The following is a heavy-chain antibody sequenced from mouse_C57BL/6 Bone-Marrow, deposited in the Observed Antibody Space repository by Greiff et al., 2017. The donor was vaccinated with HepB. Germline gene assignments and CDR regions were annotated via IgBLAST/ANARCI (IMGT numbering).Heavy chain of an antibody. Sequence: DVHLVESGPGLVKPSQTVFLTCTVTGISITTGNYRWSWIRQFPGNKLEWIGYIYYSGTITYNPSLTSRTTITRDTPKNQFFLEMNSLTAEDTATYYCARERDYSNAYFDYWGQGTTLTVSS. CDR3: ARERDYSNAYFDY. CDR2: IYYSGTI. J-gene: IGHJ2*01. CDR1: GISITTGNYR. V-gene: IGHV3-5*01. D-gene: IGHD2-5*01.